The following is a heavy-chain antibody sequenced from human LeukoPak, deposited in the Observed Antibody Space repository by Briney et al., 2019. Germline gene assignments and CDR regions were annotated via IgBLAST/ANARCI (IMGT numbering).Heavy chain of an antibody. CDR2: INHSGSA. V-gene: IGHV4-34*01. J-gene: IGHJ4*02. Sequence: PGGSLRLSCAASGFNFGAYTINWVRQAPGKGLEWIREINHSGSANYNPSLKSRVTISVDTSKNQFSLKLSSVTAADTALYYCARYSGYYLSYFDSWGQGTLVTVSS. CDR3: ARYSGYYLSYFDS. CDR1: GFNFGAYT. D-gene: IGHD3-22*01.